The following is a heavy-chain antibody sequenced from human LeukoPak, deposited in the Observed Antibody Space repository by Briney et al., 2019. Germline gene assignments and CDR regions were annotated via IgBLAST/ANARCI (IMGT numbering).Heavy chain of an antibody. CDR3: ARKTSLQHYYDSSKDAFDI. CDR1: GYSISSGYY. V-gene: IGHV4-38-2*02. CDR2: IYHSGST. D-gene: IGHD3-22*01. J-gene: IGHJ3*02. Sequence: SETLSLTCTVSGYSISSGYYWGWIRQPPGKGLEWIGSIYHSGSTYYNPSLKSRVTISVDTSKNQFSLKLSSATAADTAVYYCARKTSLQHYYDSSKDAFDIWGQGTMVTVSS.